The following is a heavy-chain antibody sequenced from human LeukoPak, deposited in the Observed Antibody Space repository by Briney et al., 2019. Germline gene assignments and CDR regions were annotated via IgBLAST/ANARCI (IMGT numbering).Heavy chain of an antibody. CDR1: GFTFSSYS. Sequence: GGTLRLSCAASGFTFSSYSMNWVRQAPGKGLEWVSYINSCRSYMYYPDSVRGLFTISRDTAKNSLYLRMDSLRDEHTAVYYCAREDDDWGPNTFDVWGPGTVVTLSS. CDR3: AREDDDWGPNTFDV. CDR2: INSCRSYM. V-gene: IGHV3-48*02. J-gene: IGHJ3*01. D-gene: IGHD3-9*01.